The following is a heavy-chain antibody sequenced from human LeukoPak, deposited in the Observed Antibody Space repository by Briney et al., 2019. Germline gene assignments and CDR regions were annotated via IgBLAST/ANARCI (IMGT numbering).Heavy chain of an antibody. D-gene: IGHD3/OR15-3a*01. CDR1: GFTFSSYW. CDR2: ISGSGGST. J-gene: IGHJ4*02. Sequence: GGSLRLSCAASGFTFSSYWMHWVRQAPGKGLEWVSAISGSGGSTYYADSVKGRFTISRDNSKNTLYLQMNSLRAEDTAVYYCARRHAGLVIIGPLDYWGQGTLVTVSS. CDR3: ARRHAGLVIIGPLDY. V-gene: IGHV3-23*01.